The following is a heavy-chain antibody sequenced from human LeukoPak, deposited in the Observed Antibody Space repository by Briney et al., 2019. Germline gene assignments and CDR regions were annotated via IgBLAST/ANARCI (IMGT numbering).Heavy chain of an antibody. J-gene: IGHJ4*02. CDR1: GFVFSSYW. Sequence: PGGSLRLSCTASGFVFSSYWMSWVRQAPGKGLEWVANIKDDESQKYYGDSVKGRFTISRDNAKKSLYLQMNSLRADDTAVHYCARDRGGKDFWGQGTLVVVSS. D-gene: IGHD1-1*01. V-gene: IGHV3-7*03. CDR2: IKDDESQK. CDR3: ARDRGGKDF.